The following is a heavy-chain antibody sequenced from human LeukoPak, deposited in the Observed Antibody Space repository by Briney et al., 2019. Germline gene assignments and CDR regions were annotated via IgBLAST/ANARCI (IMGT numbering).Heavy chain of an antibody. Sequence: GGSLRLSCAASGFTVSANYMNWVRQAPGKGLEWVSILYSGSSTYYADSVEGRFIISRDSSKNTLSLQMNDLRAEDTAVYYCARVGDHFHWYLDLWGRGTLVTVSS. D-gene: IGHD3-3*02. CDR1: GFTVSANY. V-gene: IGHV3-53*01. CDR2: LYSGSST. J-gene: IGHJ2*01. CDR3: ARVGDHFHWYLDL.